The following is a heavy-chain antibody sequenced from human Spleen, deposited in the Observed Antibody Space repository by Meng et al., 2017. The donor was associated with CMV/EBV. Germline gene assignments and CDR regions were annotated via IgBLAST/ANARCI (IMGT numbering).Heavy chain of an antibody. D-gene: IGHD3-22*01. CDR3: AKGRYYYDSSGYWDLAPGLL. CDR2: ISGSGGST. Sequence: GGSLRLSCAASGFTFSSYAVSWVRQAPGKGLEWVSAISGSGGSTYYADSVKGRFTISRDNSKNTLYLQMNSLRAEDTAVYYCAKGRYYYDSSGYWDLAPGLLWGQGTLVTVSS. V-gene: IGHV3-23*01. J-gene: IGHJ4*02. CDR1: GFTFSSYA.